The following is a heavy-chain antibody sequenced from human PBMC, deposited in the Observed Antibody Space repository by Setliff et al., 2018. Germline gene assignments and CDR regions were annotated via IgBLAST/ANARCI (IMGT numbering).Heavy chain of an antibody. J-gene: IGHJ5*02. CDR2: IYYSGST. CDR3: ARGVSTLYSSDWFDP. CDR1: GGSISSSSYY. V-gene: IGHV4-39*07. Sequence: SETLSLTCTVSGGSISSSSYYWGWIRQPPGKGLEWIGSIYYSGSTNYNPSLKSRVTISVDTSKNQFSLKLSSVTAADTAVYYCARGVSTLYSSDWFDPWGQGTLVTVSS. D-gene: IGHD3-16*02.